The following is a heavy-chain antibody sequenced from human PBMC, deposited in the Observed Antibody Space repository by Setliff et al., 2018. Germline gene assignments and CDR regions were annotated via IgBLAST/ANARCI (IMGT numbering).Heavy chain of an antibody. CDR2: LHRVGTF. D-gene: IGHD3-16*01. Sequence: PSETLSLTCSVSGYSIITGYYWAWIRRLPGRGLEWIGSLHRVGTFFYNPSLVSRATLSLDTSRNQFSLRLQSVTAADTALYYCAIGGGYCDFFDCFPFDNWGQGFLVTVSS. V-gene: IGHV4-38-2*02. CDR1: GYSIITGYY. CDR3: AIGGGYCDFFDCFPFDN. J-gene: IGHJ4*02.